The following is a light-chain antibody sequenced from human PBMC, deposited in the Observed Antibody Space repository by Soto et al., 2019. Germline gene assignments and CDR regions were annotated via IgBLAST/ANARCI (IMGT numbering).Light chain of an antibody. J-gene: IGKJ1*01. CDR1: QSVTSGY. CDR3: QQHRTSPWT. Sequence: KLSVSAERIAIGGRRISQSVTSGYLVWHHQKPGQAPRLLIYAASRRATGIPDRFSVSGHRTAFTISIRCLEPEDFAVYYCQQHRTSPWTFGQGTKVDIK. V-gene: IGKV3-20*01. CDR2: AAS.